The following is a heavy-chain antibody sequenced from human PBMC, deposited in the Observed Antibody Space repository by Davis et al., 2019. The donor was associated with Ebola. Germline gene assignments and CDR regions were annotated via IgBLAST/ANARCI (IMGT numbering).Heavy chain of an antibody. D-gene: IGHD6-19*01. V-gene: IGHV1-69*06. CDR3: ARAEGLTGYSSGWYSGGDY. CDR1: GYTFTSYD. CDR2: IIPIFGTA. Sequence: AASVKVSCKASGYTFTSYDINWVRQAPGQGLEWMGGIIPIFGTANYAQKFQGRVTITADKSTSTAYMELSSLRSEDTAVYYCARAEGLTGYSSGWYSGGDYWGQGTLVTVSS. J-gene: IGHJ4*02.